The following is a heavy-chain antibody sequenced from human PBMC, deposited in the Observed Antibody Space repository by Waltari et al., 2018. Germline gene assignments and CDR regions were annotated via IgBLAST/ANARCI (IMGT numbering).Heavy chain of an antibody. CDR2: IIPIFGTAP. D-gene: IGHD3-16*01. J-gene: IGHJ5*02. Sequence: QVQLVQSGAAVRKPGSSVKVSCKASGGTFGSYAITWVRQAPGEGLEWMGGIIPIFGTAPNYAQKFQGRLTITADESTATVYMDLSSLRSDDTAVYYCARRQLGGAFDPWGQGTLVSVSS. CDR3: ARRQLGGAFDP. V-gene: IGHV1-69*12. CDR1: GGTFGSYA.